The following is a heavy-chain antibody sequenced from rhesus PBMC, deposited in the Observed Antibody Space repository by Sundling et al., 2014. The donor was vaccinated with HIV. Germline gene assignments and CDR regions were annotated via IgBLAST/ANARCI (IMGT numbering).Heavy chain of an antibody. CDR3: ARRRTYSGSCDY. D-gene: IGHD6-25*01. V-gene: IGHV4-76*01. CDR1: GGSISSGYG. J-gene: IGHJ4*01. CDR2: IYSSGSK. Sequence: QVQLQESGPGLVKPSETLSLTCAVSGGSISSGYGWSWIRQPPGKGLEWIGNIYSSGSKYLHPSLKSRVTLSLDTSNNQFSLKLTSVTAADTAVYFCARRRTYSGSCDYWGQGVLVTVSS.